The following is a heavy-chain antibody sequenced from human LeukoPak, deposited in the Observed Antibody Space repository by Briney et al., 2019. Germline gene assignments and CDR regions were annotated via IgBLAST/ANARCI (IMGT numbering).Heavy chain of an antibody. CDR3: ASGDYYGSGSYYNGFDY. J-gene: IGHJ4*02. CDR1: GGSISSDY. D-gene: IGHD3-10*01. Sequence: SETQSLTCTVSGGSISSDYWSWSRQPPGKGLEWFGYIYYSGSTYYNPSLKSRVTISVDTSKNQFSLKLSSVTAADTAVYYCASGDYYGSGSYYNGFDYWGQGTLVTVSS. CDR2: IYYSGST. V-gene: IGHV4-59*08.